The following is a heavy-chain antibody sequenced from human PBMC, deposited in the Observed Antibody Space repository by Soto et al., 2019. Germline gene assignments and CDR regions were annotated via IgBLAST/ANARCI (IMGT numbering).Heavy chain of an antibody. CDR1: EFTFSTYD. J-gene: IGHJ3*02. CDR2: MSDDGSRK. CDR3: AGLPVVVNDDAFDI. Sequence: QVQLVESGGGVVQPGRSLRLSCAASEFTFSTYDIHWVRQAPGKGLEWVAVMSDDGSRKYYADSVKGRFTISRDNSKNTLYLQMNSLRPEDTAVYYCAGLPVVVNDDAFDIWGQGTMVIVSS. D-gene: IGHD3-22*01. V-gene: IGHV3-30-3*01.